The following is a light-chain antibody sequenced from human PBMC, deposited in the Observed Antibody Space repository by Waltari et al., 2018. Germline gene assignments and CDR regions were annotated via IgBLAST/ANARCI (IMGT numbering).Light chain of an antibody. CDR3: QQHNNWPYT. V-gene: IGKV3-15*01. CDR1: QSVDSK. J-gene: IGKJ2*01. CDR2: GAS. Sequence: EIVMTQAPATLSVAPGERATVSCRASQSVDSKLAWYQHKRGQAPRLVIYGASTGATGTPARFSASGSGTEFTLTISSLQSEDFAVYYCQQHNNWPYTFGQGTKLEIK.